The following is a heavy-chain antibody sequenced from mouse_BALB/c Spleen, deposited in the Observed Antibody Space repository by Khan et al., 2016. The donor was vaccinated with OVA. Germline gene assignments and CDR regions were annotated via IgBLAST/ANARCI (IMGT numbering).Heavy chain of an antibody. V-gene: IGHV1-80*01. CDR2: IYPGDGNT. CDR3: ARSGYDFFAY. CDR1: AYAFSNYW. D-gene: IGHD2-14*01. J-gene: IGHJ3*01. Sequence: QLRLQQPGAELVRPGSSMKISSKASAYAFSNYWMNWVKQGPGQGLEWIGQIYPGDGNTNYNGKFKDKATLTADKSSSTAYMQLSSLTYEDAAVYCCARSGYDFFAYWGQGTLVTVSA.